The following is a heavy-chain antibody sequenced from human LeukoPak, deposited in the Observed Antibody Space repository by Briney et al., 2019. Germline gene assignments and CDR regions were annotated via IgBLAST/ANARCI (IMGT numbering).Heavy chain of an antibody. CDR3: ARERYEYYDSSGYYPDY. CDR1: GGTFSSYV. CDR2: IIPILGVA. V-gene: IGHV1-69*04. Sequence: SVKVSCQASGGTFSSYVISWLRQAPAQGLEWMGRIIPILGVANYAQKFQGRVPITADKSTRPAYPELGSWNLEDTAVYYCARERYEYYDSSGYYPDYWGRGTLVTV. D-gene: IGHD3-22*01. J-gene: IGHJ4*02.